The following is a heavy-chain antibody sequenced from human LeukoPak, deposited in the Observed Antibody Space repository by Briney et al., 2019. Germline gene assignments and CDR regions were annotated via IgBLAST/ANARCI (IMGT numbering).Heavy chain of an antibody. CDR3: ARGIPGYFGTSGYYYEY. CDR2: IYYSGST. J-gene: IGHJ4*02. D-gene: IGHD3-22*01. Sequence: PSETLSLTCTVSGGSISSSSYYWGWIRQPPGKGLEWIGSIYYSGSTNYSPSLKSRVTISVDNSRNQFSLGLSSVSAADTAVYYCARGIPGYFGTSGYYYEYWGQGTLVTVSS. V-gene: IGHV4-39*07. CDR1: GGSISSSSYY.